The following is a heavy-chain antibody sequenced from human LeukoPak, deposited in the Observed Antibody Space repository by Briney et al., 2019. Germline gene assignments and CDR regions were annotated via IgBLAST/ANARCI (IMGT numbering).Heavy chain of an antibody. CDR1: GFTFSSYA. D-gene: IGHD5-18*01. CDR3: AKPGGEIQLWFDALSYYFDY. J-gene: IGHJ4*02. Sequence: GGSLRLSCAASGFTFSSYAMSWVRQAPGKGLEWVSAISGSGGSTYYADSVEGRFTISRDNSKNTLYLQMNSLRAEDTAVYYCAKPGGEIQLWFDALSYYFDYWGQGTLVTVSS. CDR2: ISGSGGST. V-gene: IGHV3-23*01.